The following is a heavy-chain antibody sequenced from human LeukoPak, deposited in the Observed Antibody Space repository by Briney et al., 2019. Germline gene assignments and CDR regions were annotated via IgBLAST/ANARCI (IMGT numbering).Heavy chain of an antibody. V-gene: IGHV1-46*01. Sequence: ASVKVSCKASGYTFTSYYMHWVRQAPGQGLEWMGIINPSGGTTSYAQKFQGRVTMTRDTSTSTVYMDLRSLRSEDTAVYYCARDRGYCSGGSCGSWFDPWGQGTLVTVSS. D-gene: IGHD2-15*01. CDR2: INPSGGTT. CDR3: ARDRGYCSGGSCGSWFDP. CDR1: GYTFTSYY. J-gene: IGHJ5*02.